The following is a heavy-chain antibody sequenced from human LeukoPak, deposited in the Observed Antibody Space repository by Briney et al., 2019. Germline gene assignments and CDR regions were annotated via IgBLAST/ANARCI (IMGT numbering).Heavy chain of an antibody. D-gene: IGHD3-10*01. Sequence: PSETLSLTCTVSGGSISSYYWSWIRQPAGKGLEWIGRIYTSGSTNYNPSLQSRVTMSVDTSKNQFSLNLTSVTAADTAVYYCARLQSYGSGRSYYMDVWANGATVTVSS. CDR2: IYTSGST. CDR1: GGSISSYY. J-gene: IGHJ6*03. V-gene: IGHV4-4*07. CDR3: ARLQSYGSGRSYYMDV.